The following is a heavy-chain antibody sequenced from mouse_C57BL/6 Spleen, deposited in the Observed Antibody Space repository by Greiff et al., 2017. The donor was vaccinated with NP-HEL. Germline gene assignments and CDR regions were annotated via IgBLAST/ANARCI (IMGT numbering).Heavy chain of an antibody. CDR3: ARREDYGPYAMED. D-gene: IGHD2-4*01. CDR1: GFTFKDYY. Sequence: LVESGAELVKPGASVKLSCTASGFTFKDYYMHWVKQRPEQGLEWIGRLDPADGATKSAPTFQGKSTITADTSSNTAYLQLSSLTSEDTAVYYCARREDYGPYAMEDWGQGTTVTVSS. CDR2: LDPADGAT. V-gene: IGHV14-2*01. J-gene: IGHJ4*01.